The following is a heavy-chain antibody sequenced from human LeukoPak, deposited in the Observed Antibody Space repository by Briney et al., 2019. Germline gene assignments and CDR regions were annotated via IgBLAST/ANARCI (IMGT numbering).Heavy chain of an antibody. Sequence: PGGSLRLSCAASGFTFSIAWMTWVRQAPGKGLEWVGRIKSKTDGGTTDNAAPVKGRFTISRDDSKNMLYLQMNSLKTEDTGVYYCALAGDFFDTWGQGTQVTVSS. J-gene: IGHJ4*02. CDR3: ALAGDFFDT. CDR1: GFTFSIAW. D-gene: IGHD6-19*01. CDR2: IKSKTDGGTT. V-gene: IGHV3-15*01.